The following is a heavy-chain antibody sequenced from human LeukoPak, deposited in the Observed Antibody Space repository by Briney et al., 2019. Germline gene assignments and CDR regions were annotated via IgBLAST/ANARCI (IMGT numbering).Heavy chain of an antibody. V-gene: IGHV3-23*01. CDR1: GVTLSSYA. Sequence: GGSLRLSCEASGVTLSSYAMSWVRQAPGKGLEWVSAISGSGGSTYYADSVKGRFTISRDNSKNTLYLQMNSLRAEDTAVYYCAKVVPYYYDSSGYYYPGAFDIWGQGTMVTVPS. CDR3: AKVVPYYYDSSGYYYPGAFDI. J-gene: IGHJ3*02. CDR2: ISGSGGST. D-gene: IGHD3-22*01.